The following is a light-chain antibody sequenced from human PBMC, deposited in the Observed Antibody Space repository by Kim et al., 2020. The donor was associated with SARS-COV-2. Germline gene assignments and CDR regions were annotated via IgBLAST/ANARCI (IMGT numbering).Light chain of an antibody. V-gene: IGLV2-11*01. CDR3: CSDADSSTSYV. CDR1: SSDVGANNH. CDR2: DVS. J-gene: IGLJ1*01. Sequence: QSALTQPRSVSGSPGQSVSISCTGTSSDVGANNHVSWYQQHPGKAPKLMIYDVSERPSGVPDRFSGSKSCNTASLTISGLQAEDEADYYCCSDADSSTSYVFGTGTKVTVL.